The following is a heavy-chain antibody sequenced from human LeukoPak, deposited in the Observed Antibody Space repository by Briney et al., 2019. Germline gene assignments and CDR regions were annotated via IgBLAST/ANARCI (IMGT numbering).Heavy chain of an antibody. V-gene: IGHV3-48*03. CDR3: ARDFRGYFDD. CDR2: ISRSGSTI. J-gene: IGHJ4*02. D-gene: IGHD2-15*01. CDR1: AFTFSSYE. Sequence: GGSLRLSCSASAFTFSSYEMNWVRQAPGKGLEWVSYISRSGSTIYYADSVKGRFTISRYNATNSLYLQTYSLKCEDTAVYYCARDFRGYFDDWGQGTLVTVSS.